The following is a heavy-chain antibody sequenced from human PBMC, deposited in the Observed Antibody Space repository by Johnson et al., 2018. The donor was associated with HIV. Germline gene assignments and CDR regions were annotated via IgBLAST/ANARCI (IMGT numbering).Heavy chain of an antibody. CDR2: ISSSGSTI. D-gene: IGHD1-1*01. CDR3: ARVLGTSDAFDI. V-gene: IGHV3-11*04. J-gene: IGHJ3*02. Sequence: QVQLVESGGGVVQPGGSLRLSCAASGFIVRSNYMNWVRQAPGKGLEWVSYISSSGSTIYYADSVKGRFTISRDNAKNSLYLQMNSLRAEDTAVYYCARVLGTSDAFDIWGQGTMVTVSS. CDR1: GFIVRSNY.